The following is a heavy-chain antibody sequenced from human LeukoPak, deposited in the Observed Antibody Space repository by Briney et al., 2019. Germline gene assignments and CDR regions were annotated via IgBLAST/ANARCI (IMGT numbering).Heavy chain of an antibody. CDR1: GHALKELS. Sequence: GASVKVSCKVSGHALKELSIHWVRQTPGKGLEWMGGFDPEDGETIYAQKFQGRLSMPEDTSTDTSYMYLTRLTSDDTAVYYCAIDSTWTRDAFDIWGQGTLVTVSS. D-gene: IGHD3/OR15-3a*01. CDR3: AIDSTWTRDAFDI. J-gene: IGHJ3*02. CDR2: FDPEDGET. V-gene: IGHV1-24*01.